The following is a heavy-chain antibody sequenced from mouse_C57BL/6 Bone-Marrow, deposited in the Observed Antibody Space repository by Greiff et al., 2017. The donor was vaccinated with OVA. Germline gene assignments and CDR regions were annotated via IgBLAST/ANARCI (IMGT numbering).Heavy chain of an antibody. Sequence: QVTLKVSGPGILQSSQTLSLTCSFSGFSLSTSGMGVSWIRQPSGKGLEWLAHIYCDDDKRYNPSLKSRPSISKDTSRNQVFLKISSVDTADTATYYCARSLYHNGSSYGCFAYWGQGTLVTVSA. V-gene: IGHV8-12*01. CDR2: IYCDDDK. J-gene: IGHJ3*01. CDR1: GFSLSTSGMG. CDR3: ARSLYHNGSSYGCFAY. D-gene: IGHD1-1*01.